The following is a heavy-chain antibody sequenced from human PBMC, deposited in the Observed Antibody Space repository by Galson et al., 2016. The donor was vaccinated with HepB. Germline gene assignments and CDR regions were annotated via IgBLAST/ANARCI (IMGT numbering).Heavy chain of an antibody. J-gene: IGHJ6*02. D-gene: IGHD6-25*01. CDR2: LSGSADKS. Sequence: SLRLSCAASGFTFSSFAMTWVRQAPGKGLEWVSSLSGSADKSFYADSLKGRFTISRDNFNNTVFLQMNSLRAEDTAVYYCARRPVSEAAGYYHGMDVWGQGTTVIVSS. CDR3: ARRPVSEAAGYYHGMDV. CDR1: GFTFSSFA. V-gene: IGHV3-23*01.